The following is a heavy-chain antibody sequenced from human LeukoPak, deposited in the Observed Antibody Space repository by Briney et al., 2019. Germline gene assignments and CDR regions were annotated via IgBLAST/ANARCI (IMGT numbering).Heavy chain of an antibody. V-gene: IGHV1-2*06. CDR1: GYTSTGYY. Sequence: ASVKVSCKASGYTSTGYYMHWVRQAPGQGLEWMGRINPNSGGTNYAQKFQGRVTMTRDTSISTAYMELSRLRSDDTAVYYFARVRKMGCSGGSCYYFDYWGQGTLVTVSS. CDR3: ARVRKMGCSGGSCYYFDY. J-gene: IGHJ4*02. CDR2: INPNSGGT. D-gene: IGHD2-15*01.